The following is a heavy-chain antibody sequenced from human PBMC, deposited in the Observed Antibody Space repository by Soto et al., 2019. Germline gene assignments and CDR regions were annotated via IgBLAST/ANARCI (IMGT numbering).Heavy chain of an antibody. CDR2: IYFNGNT. CDR3: ASVTFGGVVLAH. Sequence: LSLTCTVSAASFSKYYWSWIRQPPGKGLEWIGYIYFNGNTNYNPSLKRRVTISIDTSKKQISLNLTSVTDADTAVYYCASVTFGGVVLAHWGQGTLVTVSS. V-gene: IGHV4-59*01. CDR1: AASFSKYY. D-gene: IGHD3-16*01. J-gene: IGHJ4*02.